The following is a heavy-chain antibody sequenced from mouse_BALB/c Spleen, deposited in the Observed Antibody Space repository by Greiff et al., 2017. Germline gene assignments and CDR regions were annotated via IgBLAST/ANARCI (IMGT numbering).Heavy chain of an antibody. V-gene: IGHV5-17*02. D-gene: IGHD2-4*01. CDR1: GFTFSSFG. CDR2: ISSGSSTI. J-gene: IGHJ3*01. Sequence: EVKLQESGGGLVQPGGSRKLSCAASGFTFSSFGMHWVRQAPEKGLEWVAYISSGSSTIYYADTVKGRFTISRDNPKNTLFLQMTSLRSEDTAMYYCARDYDYDGEFAYWGQGTLVTVSA. CDR3: ARDYDYDGEFAY.